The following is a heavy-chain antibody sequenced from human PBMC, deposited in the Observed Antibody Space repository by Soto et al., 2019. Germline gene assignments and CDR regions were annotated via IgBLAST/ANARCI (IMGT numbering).Heavy chain of an antibody. J-gene: IGHJ3*02. CDR1: GFTFSSYW. Sequence: GGSLRLSCAASGFTFSSYWMSWVRQAPGKGLEWVANIKQDGSEKYYVDSVKGRFTISRDNAKNSLYLQMNSLRAEDTAVYYCASGSIKVRRGYDAFDIWGQGTMVTVSS. V-gene: IGHV3-7*01. CDR3: ASGSIKVRRGYDAFDI. D-gene: IGHD3-10*01. CDR2: IKQDGSEK.